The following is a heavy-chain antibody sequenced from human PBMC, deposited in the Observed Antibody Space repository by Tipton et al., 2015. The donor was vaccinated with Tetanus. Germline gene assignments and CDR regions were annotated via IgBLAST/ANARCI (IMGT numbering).Heavy chain of an antibody. CDR1: GFTFSSYG. CDR2: ISYDGSNK. CDR3: AKGRTGGSYYVGDAFDI. Sequence: SLRLSCAASGFTFSSYGMHWVRQAPGKGLEWVAVISYDGSNKYYADSVKGRFTISRDNSKNTLYLQMNSLRAEDTAVYYCAKGRTGGSYYVGDAFDIWGQGTMVTVSS. J-gene: IGHJ3*02. V-gene: IGHV3-30*18. D-gene: IGHD1-26*01.